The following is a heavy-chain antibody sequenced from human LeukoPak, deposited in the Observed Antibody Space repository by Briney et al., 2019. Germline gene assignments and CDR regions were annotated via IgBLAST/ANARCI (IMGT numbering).Heavy chain of an antibody. D-gene: IGHD3-10*01. J-gene: IGHJ6*03. V-gene: IGHV4-39*01. Sequence: PSETLSLTCTVSGGSISGYYLGWIRQPPGKNLEWIATIYYSGSTYYRPSLKSRVTISVDTSKNQFSLNLSYVTAADTAVYYCARHDYGSGYYYDMDVWGKGTTVTVSS. CDR1: GGSISGYY. CDR2: IYYSGST. CDR3: ARHDYGSGYYYDMDV.